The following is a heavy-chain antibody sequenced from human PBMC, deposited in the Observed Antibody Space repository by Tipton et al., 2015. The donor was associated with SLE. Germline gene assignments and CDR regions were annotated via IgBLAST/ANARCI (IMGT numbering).Heavy chain of an antibody. CDR3: AKESGSRWGGLDAFYI. V-gene: IGHV3-23*01. Sequence: SLRLSCVASGFTFGSYVMCWVSQSPGKGLEWVSGISAGDGSRYYADSVKGRFTISRYSSKNTLYLQMHSLRGEDKATYYCAKESGSRWGGLDAFYIWGQGTMIAVSS. D-gene: IGHD3-16*01. J-gene: IGHJ3*02. CDR1: GFTFGSYV. CDR2: ISAGDGSR.